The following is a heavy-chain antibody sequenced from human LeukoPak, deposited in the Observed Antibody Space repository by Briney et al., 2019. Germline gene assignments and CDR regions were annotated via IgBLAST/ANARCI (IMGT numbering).Heavy chain of an antibody. CDR3: WRAKGGVGGWFGAVGYYYYMDV. CDR2: IIPIFGTA. J-gene: IGHJ6*03. D-gene: IGHD3-10*01. Sequence: SVKLSCTVSGGTFSSNAISWARHPQGQGNELEGGIIPIFGTANYAKQFQGRVTTIADESTNTAYMELSSLRSDVTAVAYCWRAKGGVGGWFGAVGYYYYMDVWGKGTTVTISS. CDR1: GGTFSSNA. V-gene: IGHV1-69*13.